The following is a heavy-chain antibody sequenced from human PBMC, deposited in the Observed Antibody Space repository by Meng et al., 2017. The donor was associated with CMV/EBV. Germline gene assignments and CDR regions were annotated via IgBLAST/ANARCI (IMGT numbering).Heavy chain of an antibody. CDR2: INWNGGST. CDR1: GLVLAIYG. D-gene: IGHD1-26*01. CDR3: ARGSSGSYVRGWFDP. V-gene: IGHV3-20*01. Sequence: GLVLAIYGMSWVRQAPGTGREEVSGINWNGGSTIYAVGVKGRFTRSRDKAKNSLYLQMNSLRAEDTALYHCARGSSGSYVRGWFDPWGQGTLVTVSS. J-gene: IGHJ5*02.